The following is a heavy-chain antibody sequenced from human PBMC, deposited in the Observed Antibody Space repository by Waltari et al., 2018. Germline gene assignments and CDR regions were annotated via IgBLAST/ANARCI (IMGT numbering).Heavy chain of an antibody. Sequence: EVQLVESGGGLVQPGGSVRLSCAASDFTFAYYWVTWVRQAPGKGLEWVANIKEDGSEKYYVDSVKGRFTISRDNAKNSLYLQMSSLRVEDTAVYYFATQSWSNFEYWGQGTLVTVSS. CDR3: ATQSWSNFEY. CDR1: DFTFAYYW. D-gene: IGHD3-3*01. CDR2: IKEDGSEK. V-gene: IGHV3-7*01. J-gene: IGHJ4*02.